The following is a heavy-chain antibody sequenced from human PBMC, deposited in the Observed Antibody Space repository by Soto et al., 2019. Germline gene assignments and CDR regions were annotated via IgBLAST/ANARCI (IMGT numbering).Heavy chain of an antibody. V-gene: IGHV3-21*01. CDR1: GFTFSSYS. J-gene: IGHJ4*02. CDR3: ARDKISRYSYGFFDY. Sequence: GGSLRLSCAASGFTFSSYSMNWVRQAPGKGLEWVSSISSSSSYIYYADSVKGRFTISRDNAKNSLYLQMNSLRAEDTAVYYCARDKISRYSYGFFDYWGQGTLVTVSS. CDR2: ISSSSSYI. D-gene: IGHD5-18*01.